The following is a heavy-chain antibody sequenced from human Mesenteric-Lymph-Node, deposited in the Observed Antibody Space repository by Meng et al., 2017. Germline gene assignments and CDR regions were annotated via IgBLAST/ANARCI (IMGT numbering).Heavy chain of an antibody. CDR2: VYHRGDT. D-gene: IGHD1-7*01. CDR1: GGSISSINW. J-gene: IGHJ4*02. V-gene: IGHV4-4*02. CDR3: GRDQGRELINH. Sequence: QGRLQGSGPGLVKPSETLSLTCAVSGGSISSINWWTWVRQPPGKGLEWIGEVYHRGDTNYNPSLKSRVDISVDKSKNQFYLSLFSVTAADTAVYYCGRDQGRELINHWGQGTLVTVSS.